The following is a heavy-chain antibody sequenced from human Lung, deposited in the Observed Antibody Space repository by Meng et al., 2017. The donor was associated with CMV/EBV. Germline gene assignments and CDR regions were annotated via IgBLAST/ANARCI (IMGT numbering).Heavy chain of an antibody. CDR2: IRYDGSNK. CDR3: ARAGFCNSPTCRSAFDV. D-gene: IGHD2-2*01. Sequence: SCAASGFTFSSYGMHWVRQAPGKGLEWVAFIRYDGSNKYYADSVKGRFTISRDNSKNTLYLQMNSLRAEDTALYYCARAGFCNSPTCRSAFDVWXRGTVVTVSS. V-gene: IGHV3-30*02. J-gene: IGHJ3*01. CDR1: GFTFSSYG.